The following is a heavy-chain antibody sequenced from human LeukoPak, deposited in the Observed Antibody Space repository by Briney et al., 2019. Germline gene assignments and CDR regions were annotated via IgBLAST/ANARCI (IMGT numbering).Heavy chain of an antibody. V-gene: IGHV4-4*02. J-gene: IGHJ5*02. CDR1: GGSISSSNW. CDR2: IYHSGST. CDR3: AEVVAATNNWFDP. Sequence: PSGTLSLTCAVSGGSISSSNWWSWVRQPPGKGLEWIGEIYHSGSTNYNPSLKSRVTISVDKSKNQFSLKLSSVTAADTAVYYCAEVVAATNNWFDPWGQGTLVTVSS. D-gene: IGHD2-15*01.